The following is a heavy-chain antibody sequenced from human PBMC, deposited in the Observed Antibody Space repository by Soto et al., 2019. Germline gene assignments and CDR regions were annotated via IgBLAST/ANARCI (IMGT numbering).Heavy chain of an antibody. CDR2: IRSKANSYAT. V-gene: IGHV3-73*01. J-gene: IGHJ6*02. D-gene: IGHD3-22*01. Sequence: GGSLRLSCAASGFTFSGSAMHWVRQASGKGLEWVGRIRSKANSYATAYAASVKGRFAISRDDSKNTAYLQMNSLKTEDTAVYYCTRVGDSRIYYYYYGMDVRGQGTRSPSP. CDR3: TRVGDSRIYYYYYGMDV. CDR1: GFTFSGSA.